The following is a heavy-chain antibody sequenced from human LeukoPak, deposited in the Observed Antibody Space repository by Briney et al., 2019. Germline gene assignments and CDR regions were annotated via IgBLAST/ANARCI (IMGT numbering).Heavy chain of an antibody. Sequence: SQTLSLTCTVSGGSGASISSGGYYWSWIRQSPGKGLQWIGDIYYSGSTNYNPSLKSRLTISVDASKNQFSLKLTSVTAADTAVYYCAKSVGSWFDPWGQGTLVSVPS. V-gene: IGHV4-31*03. CDR3: AKSVGSWFDP. CDR2: IYYSGST. D-gene: IGHD1-26*01. J-gene: IGHJ5*02. CDR1: GGSGASISSGGYY.